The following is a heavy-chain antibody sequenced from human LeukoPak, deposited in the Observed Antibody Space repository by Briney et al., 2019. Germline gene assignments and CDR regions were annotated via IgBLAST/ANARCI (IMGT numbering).Heavy chain of an antibody. CDR2: INAGNGNT. CDR1: GYTFTSYA. CDR3: ARVIVGARTLDY. Sequence: ASVKVSCKASGYTFTSYAMHWVRQAPGQRLEWMGWINAGNGNTKYSQEFQGRVTITRDTSASTAYMELSSLRSEDTAVYYCARVIVGARTLDYWGQGTLVTVSS. D-gene: IGHD1-26*01. J-gene: IGHJ4*02. V-gene: IGHV1-3*03.